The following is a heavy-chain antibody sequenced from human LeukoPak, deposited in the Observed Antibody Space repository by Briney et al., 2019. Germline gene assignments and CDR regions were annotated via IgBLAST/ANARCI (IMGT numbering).Heavy chain of an antibody. V-gene: IGHV1-2*02. CDR2: INPHSGGT. CDR1: GYTFTDYY. Sequence: ASVKVSCKASGYTFTDYYMHWVRQAPGQGLEWRRWINPHSGGTDHAQKFQGRVTMTRDTSISTAYMELSSLRSEDTAVYYCARAGITMVRGVIRENWFDLWGQGTLVTVSS. J-gene: IGHJ5*02. CDR3: ARAGITMVRGVIRENWFDL. D-gene: IGHD3-10*01.